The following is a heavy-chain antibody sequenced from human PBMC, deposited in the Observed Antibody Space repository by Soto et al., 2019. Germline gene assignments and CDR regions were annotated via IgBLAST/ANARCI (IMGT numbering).Heavy chain of an antibody. D-gene: IGHD5-18*01. CDR1: GGSISSGGYY. CDR2: IYYSGST. CDR3: ARSGYSYGPNPLLY. V-gene: IGHV4-31*03. J-gene: IGHJ4*02. Sequence: QVQLQESGPGLVKPSQTLSLTCTVSGGSISSGGYYWSWIRQHPGKGLEWIGYIYYSGSTYYNPSLKSRVTTSVDTSKNQFSLKLSSVTAADTAVDYCARSGYSYGPNPLLYWGQGTLVTVSS.